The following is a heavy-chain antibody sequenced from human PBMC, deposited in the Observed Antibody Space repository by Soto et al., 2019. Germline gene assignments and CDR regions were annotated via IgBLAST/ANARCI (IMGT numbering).Heavy chain of an antibody. D-gene: IGHD6-19*01. V-gene: IGHV2-5*02. Sequence: QITLKESGPPLVKPTQTLTLTCTFSGFSLSTSGVGVGWIRQPPGKALEWLALIYWDDDKRYSPSLKSRLTITKDTSKNQVALTMTNMDPVDTATYYCAHRRGNGWLTNWGQGTLVTVSS. CDR1: GFSLSTSGVG. J-gene: IGHJ4*02. CDR3: AHRRGNGWLTN. CDR2: IYWDDDK.